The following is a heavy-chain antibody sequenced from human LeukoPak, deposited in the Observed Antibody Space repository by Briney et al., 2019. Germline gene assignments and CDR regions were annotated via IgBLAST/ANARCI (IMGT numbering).Heavy chain of an antibody. CDR2: ISSSGSTI. D-gene: IGHD2-2*01. J-gene: IGHJ6*04. Sequence: GGSLRLSCAASGFTFSSYEMNWVRQAPGKGLEWVSYISSSGSTIYYADSVKGRFTISRDNAKNSLYLQMNSLRAEDTAVYYCAICRSTSCYVQPYYYGMDVWGKGTTVTVSS. CDR3: AICRSTSCYVQPYYYGMDV. V-gene: IGHV3-48*03. CDR1: GFTFSSYE.